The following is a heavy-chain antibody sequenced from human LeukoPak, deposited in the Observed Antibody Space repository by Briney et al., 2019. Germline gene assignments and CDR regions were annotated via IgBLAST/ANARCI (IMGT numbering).Heavy chain of an antibody. J-gene: IGHJ4*02. CDR2: IYYSGST. Sequence: SETLSLTCTVSGGSISSYYWSWIRQPPGKGLEWIGYIYYSGSTNYNPSLKSRVTISVDTSKNQFSLKLSSVTAADTAVYYCARVGDYYGSGTVDYWGQGTLVTVSS. V-gene: IGHV4-59*01. D-gene: IGHD3-10*01. CDR3: ARVGDYYGSGTVDY. CDR1: GGSISSYY.